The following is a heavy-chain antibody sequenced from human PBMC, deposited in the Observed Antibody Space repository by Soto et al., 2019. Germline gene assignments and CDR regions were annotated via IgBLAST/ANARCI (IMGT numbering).Heavy chain of an antibody. Sequence: QVQLQQWGAGLLKPSETLSLTCAVYGGSFSSYYWYWIRQSPGKGLQWIGEINHSGSTNYNPSLKSRVTRSVDKSKNQFSLKLSSVTAADTAVYYCARGRRPQLVATPISYKIEYWGQGTLVTVSS. CDR2: INHSGST. CDR3: ARGRRPQLVATPISYKIEY. CDR1: GGSFSSYY. J-gene: IGHJ4*02. V-gene: IGHV4-34*01. D-gene: IGHD6-13*01.